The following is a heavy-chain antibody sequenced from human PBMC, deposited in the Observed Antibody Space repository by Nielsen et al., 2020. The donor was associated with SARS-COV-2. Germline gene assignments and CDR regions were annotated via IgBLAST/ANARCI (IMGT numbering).Heavy chain of an antibody. Sequence: SVKVSCKASGGTFSSYAISWVRQAPGQGLEWMGRIIPILGIANYAQKFQGRVTITADKSTSTAYMELSSLRSEDTAVYYCARVFGNYPGPYFDYWGQGTRVTVSS. CDR2: IIPILGIA. CDR3: ARVFGNYPGPYFDY. J-gene: IGHJ4*02. D-gene: IGHD1-7*01. V-gene: IGHV1-69*04. CDR1: GGTFSSYA.